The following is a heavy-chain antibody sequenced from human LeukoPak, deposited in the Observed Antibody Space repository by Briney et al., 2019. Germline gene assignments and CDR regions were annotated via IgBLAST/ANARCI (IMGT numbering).Heavy chain of an antibody. J-gene: IGHJ4*02. CDR1: GFTFSSYS. D-gene: IGHD6-19*01. Sequence: GGSLRLSCAASGFTFSSYSMNWVRQAPGKGLEWVSYISSSSTIYYADSVKGRFTISRDNAKNSLYLQMNSLRAEDTAVYYCASPVAGPNRGDYWGQGTLVTVSS. CDR2: ISSSSTI. V-gene: IGHV3-48*01. CDR3: ASPVAGPNRGDY.